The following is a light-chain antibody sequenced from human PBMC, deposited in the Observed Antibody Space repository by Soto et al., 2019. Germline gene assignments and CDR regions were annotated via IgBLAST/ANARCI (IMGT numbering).Light chain of an antibody. J-gene: IGLJ2*01. CDR3: QSYDSSLSAVV. Sequence: QSALTQPPSVSGAPGQRVTISCTGSSSNIGAGNDVHWYQHLPGTAPKFLIYGNSNRPSGVPDRFSGSMSGTSASLAITGLQAEDEADYYCQSYDSSLSAVVFGGGTKLTVL. V-gene: IGLV1-40*01. CDR2: GNS. CDR1: SSNIGAGND.